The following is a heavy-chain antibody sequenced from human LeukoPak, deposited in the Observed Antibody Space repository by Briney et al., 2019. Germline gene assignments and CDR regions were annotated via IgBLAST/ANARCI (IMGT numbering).Heavy chain of an antibody. D-gene: IGHD1-7*01. CDR2: ISYDGSNK. CDR3: AKDLAVSWNCLDY. CDR1: GFTFSNYA. J-gene: IGHJ4*02. Sequence: GGSLRLSCAASGFTFSNYAMHWVRQAPGKGLEWVAVISYDGSNKYYADSVKGRFTISRDNSKNTLYLQMNSLRAEDTAVYYCAKDLAVSWNCLDYWGQGTLVTVSS. V-gene: IGHV3-30*04.